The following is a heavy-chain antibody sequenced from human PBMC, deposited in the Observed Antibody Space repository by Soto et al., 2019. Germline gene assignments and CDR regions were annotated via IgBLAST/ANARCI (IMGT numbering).Heavy chain of an antibody. D-gene: IGHD3-3*01. CDR2: ISYDGSNK. CDR1: GFTFSSYA. CDR3: ARARLGNDFSSGDLDHYYGRDV. V-gene: IGHV3-30*04. Sequence: QVQLVESGGGVVQPGRSLRLSCAASGFTFSSYAMHWVRQAPGKGLAWVAVISYDGSNKYYADSVEGRFTLSRDSSKNTVLQMNSLRAEDTPLYYSARARLGNDFSSGDLDHYYGRDVWCQGTTVTVSS. J-gene: IGHJ6*02.